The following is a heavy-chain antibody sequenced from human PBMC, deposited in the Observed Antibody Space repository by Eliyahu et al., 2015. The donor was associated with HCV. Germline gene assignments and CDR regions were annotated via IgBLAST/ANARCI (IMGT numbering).Heavy chain of an antibody. D-gene: IGHD1-26*01. CDR3: AREVGATGKTFDY. CDR2: IYYSGST. J-gene: IGHJ4*02. V-gene: IGHV4-39*02. CDR1: GGSISSSSYY. Sequence: QLQLQESGPGLVKPSETLSLTCTVSGGSISSSSYYWGWIRQPPGKGLEWIGSIYYSGSTYYNPSLKSRVTISVDTSKNQFSLKLSSVTAADTAVYYCAREVGATGKTFDYWGQGTLVTVSS.